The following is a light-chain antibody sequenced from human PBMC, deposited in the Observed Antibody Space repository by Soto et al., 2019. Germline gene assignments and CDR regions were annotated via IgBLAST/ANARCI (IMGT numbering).Light chain of an antibody. V-gene: IGKV1-39*01. CDR2: TAY. CDR1: QSIISY. J-gene: IGKJ3*01. CDR3: QQSYSTPRA. Sequence: DIQMTQSPSSLSASVGDRVTITCRASQSIISYLNWYQQKPGKAPKLLIYTAYSLQSGVPSRFSGSGFGTDLPLTIRSLQPEDFATYFCQQSYSTPRAFGPGTKVDIK.